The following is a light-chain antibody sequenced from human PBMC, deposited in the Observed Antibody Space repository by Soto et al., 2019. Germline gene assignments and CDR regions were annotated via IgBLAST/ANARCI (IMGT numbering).Light chain of an antibody. V-gene: IGKV3-20*01. J-gene: IGKJ1*01. CDR3: GQFVSSPPWT. Sequence: EIVLTQSPGTLSLSPGERATLSCRASQSVGSTFLAWYHQKPGQAPRLLIYGVSTRATGIPDRFSGSWSGTDFTLSIIRLEPEDFAVYYSGQFVSSPPWTFGQGTKVEIK. CDR1: QSVGSTF. CDR2: GVS.